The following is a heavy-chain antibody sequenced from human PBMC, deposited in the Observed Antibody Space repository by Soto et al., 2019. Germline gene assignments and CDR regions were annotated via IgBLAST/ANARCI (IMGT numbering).Heavy chain of an antibody. J-gene: IGHJ3*02. CDR3: AREQSWAAIPTRGAFDI. D-gene: IGHD6-13*01. V-gene: IGHV3-30-3*01. Sequence: QVQLVESGGGVVQPGRSLRLSCAASGFTFSSYAMHWVRQAPGKGLEWVAVISYDGSNKYYADSVKGRFTISRDNSKNTLYLQMNSLRAEDTAVYYCAREQSWAAIPTRGAFDIWGQGTMVTVSS. CDR2: ISYDGSNK. CDR1: GFTFSSYA.